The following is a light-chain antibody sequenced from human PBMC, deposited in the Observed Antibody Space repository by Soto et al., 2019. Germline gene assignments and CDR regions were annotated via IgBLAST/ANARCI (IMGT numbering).Light chain of an antibody. CDR1: QSISNR. V-gene: IGKV1-5*01. Sequence: DIQMTQSPSTLSASVGDRVTITCRASQSISNRLAWYQQKPGKAPKVVIYDASSLESEVPSRFSGSGSGTEFILTINSLQPDDVVTYCCPHYGGMYAFGQRTKVQIK. CDR3: PHYGGMYA. J-gene: IGKJ1*01. CDR2: DAS.